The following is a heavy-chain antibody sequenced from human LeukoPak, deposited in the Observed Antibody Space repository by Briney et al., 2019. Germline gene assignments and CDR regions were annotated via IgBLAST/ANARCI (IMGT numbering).Heavy chain of an antibody. CDR1: GFTFSSYG. J-gene: IGHJ6*03. D-gene: IGHD3-10*01. V-gene: IGHV3-30*02. CDR3: AKDAITMVRGVILVFYYMDV. Sequence: GGSLRLSCAASGFTFSSYGMHWVRQAPGKGLEGVAFIRYDGSNKYYADSVKGRFTISRDNSKNTLYLQMNSLRAEDTAVYYCAKDAITMVRGVILVFYYMDVWGKGTTVTISS. CDR2: IRYDGSNK.